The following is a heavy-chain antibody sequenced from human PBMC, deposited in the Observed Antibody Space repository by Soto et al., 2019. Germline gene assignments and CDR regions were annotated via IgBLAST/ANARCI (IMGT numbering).Heavy chain of an antibody. Sequence: QVQLVESEGGVVQPGRSLRLSCAASGFTFRSYGMHWVRQAPGKGLEWVAVISHDGGNKNYADSVKGRFTISRDNSENTLYLQMNSLRAEDTAVYYCAKGYYYDFSGYTYYFDSWGQGTLVTVSS. D-gene: IGHD3-22*01. V-gene: IGHV3-30*18. J-gene: IGHJ4*02. CDR3: AKGYYYDFSGYTYYFDS. CDR2: ISHDGGNK. CDR1: GFTFRSYG.